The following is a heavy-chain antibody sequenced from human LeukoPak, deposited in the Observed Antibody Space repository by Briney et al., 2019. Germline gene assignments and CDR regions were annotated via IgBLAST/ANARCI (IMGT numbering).Heavy chain of an antibody. CDR2: ISYDGSNK. CDR1: GFTFSSYA. D-gene: IGHD3-22*01. CDR3: ARDLKGGDTYYYDSSGYYPGDYYYGMDV. V-gene: IGHV3-30-3*01. J-gene: IGHJ6*02. Sequence: PGGSLRLSCAASGFTFSSYAMHWVRQAPGKGLEWVAVISYDGSNKYYADSVKGRFTISRENSKNTLYLQMNSLRAEDTAVYYCARDLKGGDTYYYDSSGYYPGDYYYGMDVWGQGTTVTVSS.